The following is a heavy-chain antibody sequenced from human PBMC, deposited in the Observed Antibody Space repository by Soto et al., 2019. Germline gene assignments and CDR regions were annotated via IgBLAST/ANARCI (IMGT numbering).Heavy chain of an antibody. CDR1: GVTISTYY. CDR2: NYHSGTT. CDR3: VREAYIGYGHAIDH. Sequence: SETLSLTCAVSGVTISTYYWSWSRQPPGKGLEWIGYNYHSGTTNYNPSLKSRVTISVDTSKNQFSLRLTSVTAADTAIYYCVREAYIGYGHAIDHWGQGILVTVS. J-gene: IGHJ4*02. V-gene: IGHV4-59*01. D-gene: IGHD5-12*01.